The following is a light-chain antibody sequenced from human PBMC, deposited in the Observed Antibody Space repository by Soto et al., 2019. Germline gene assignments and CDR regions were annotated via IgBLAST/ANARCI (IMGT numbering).Light chain of an antibody. J-gene: IGKJ1*01. Sequence: EIVMTQSAATVSVSPGERATLSCRASQSVSSNLAWYQQKPGQAPRLIFYGTSNSATGIPDRCSGRGSGTDFTLTSNRVPPDDSAEYYCQYGGRSGTFGQGTKVDIK. CDR3: QYGGRSGT. CDR1: QSVSSN. V-gene: IGKV3D-15*01. CDR2: GTS.